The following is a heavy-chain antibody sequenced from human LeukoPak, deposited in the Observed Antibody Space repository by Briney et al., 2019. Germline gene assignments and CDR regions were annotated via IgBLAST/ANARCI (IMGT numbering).Heavy chain of an antibody. D-gene: IGHD5-24*01. CDR3: ARELGYKTPYYYYYMDV. CDR1: GGSISSHY. CDR2: IYYSGST. J-gene: IGHJ6*03. Sequence: TLSLTCTVSGGSISSHYWSWIRQPPGKGLEWIGYIYYSGSTNYNPSLKSRVTISVDTSKNQFSLKLSSVTAADTAVYYCARELGYKTPYYYYYMDVWGKGTTVTVSS. V-gene: IGHV4-59*11.